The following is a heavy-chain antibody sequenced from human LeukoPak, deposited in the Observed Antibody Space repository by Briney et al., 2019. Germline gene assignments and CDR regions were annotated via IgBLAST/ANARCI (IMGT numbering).Heavy chain of an antibody. D-gene: IGHD4-11*01. CDR3: ARHDIFYCNSCLDH. Sequence: SETLSLTCTLSGGSISSYYGSCIRQPPGKGLEWIGYIYYSGSTNYNPSLKSRVTISVDTSKNHFSLKLNSVTAADTAVYYCARHDIFYCNSCLDHWGQGTLVTVSS. V-gene: IGHV4-59*08. CDR1: GGSISSYY. CDR2: IYYSGST. J-gene: IGHJ5*02.